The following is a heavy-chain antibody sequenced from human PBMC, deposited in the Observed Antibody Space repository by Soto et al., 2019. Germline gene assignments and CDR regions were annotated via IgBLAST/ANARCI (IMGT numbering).Heavy chain of an antibody. D-gene: IGHD6-19*01. J-gene: IGHJ1*01. Sequence: QVQLVQSGAEVKKPGASVKVSCKASGYIFTSHGISWVRQAPGQGLEWMGRISTYNGNTKYAQKLQGRVTMTTDTAASIAYMELRGLRSDDTAVYYWARDNGQWLVSDWVQGTLVTVSS. CDR1: GYIFTSHG. CDR2: ISTYNGNT. CDR3: ARDNGQWLVSD. V-gene: IGHV1-18*01.